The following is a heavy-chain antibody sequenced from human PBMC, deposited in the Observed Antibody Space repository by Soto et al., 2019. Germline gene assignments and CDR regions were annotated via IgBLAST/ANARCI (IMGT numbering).Heavy chain of an antibody. D-gene: IGHD1-1*01. J-gene: IGHJ4*02. CDR3: ARGRYGDY. CDR2: ISAHNGNT. Sequence: QVHLVQSGAEVKKPGASVKVSCKGSGYAFTTYGITCVRQAPGQGLEWMGWISAHNGNTNYAQKLQGRVTVTRDTSTSTAYMGLRSLRSADAAVYSCARGRYGDYWGQGALVTVSS. CDR1: GYAFTTYG. V-gene: IGHV1-18*01.